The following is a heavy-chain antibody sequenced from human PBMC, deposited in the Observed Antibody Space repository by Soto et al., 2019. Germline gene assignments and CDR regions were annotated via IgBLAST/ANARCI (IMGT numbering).Heavy chain of an antibody. J-gene: IGHJ4*02. CDR2: IWYDGSNN. CDR1: GFTFSSYG. V-gene: IGHV3-33*01. Sequence: GGSLRLSCAASGFTFSSYGMHWVRQAPGKGLEWVAAIWYDGSNNYYADSVKGRFTISRDNSKNTLYLQMNSLRAEDTAVYYCARDTPIAVAGTPLFFDYWGQGTLVTVSS. D-gene: IGHD6-19*01. CDR3: ARDTPIAVAGTPLFFDY.